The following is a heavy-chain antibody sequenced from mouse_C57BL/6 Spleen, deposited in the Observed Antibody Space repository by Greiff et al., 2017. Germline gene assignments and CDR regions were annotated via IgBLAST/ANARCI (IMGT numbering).Heavy chain of an antibody. V-gene: IGHV1-18*01. CDR3: GRGEGLRERAWFAY. Sequence: VQLQQSGPELVKPGASVKIPCKASGYTFTDYNMDWVKQSHGKSLEWIGDINPNNGGTIYNQKFKGKATLTVIESSSTAYMELRSRTSEDTAVYYCGRGEGLRERAWFAYWGQGTLVTVSA. CDR1: GYTFTDYN. D-gene: IGHD2-2*01. CDR2: INPNNGGT. J-gene: IGHJ3*01.